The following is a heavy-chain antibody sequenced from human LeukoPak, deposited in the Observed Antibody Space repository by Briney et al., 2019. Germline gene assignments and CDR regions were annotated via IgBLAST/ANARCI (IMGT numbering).Heavy chain of an antibody. J-gene: IGHJ4*02. CDR1: GFSLSSYA. D-gene: IGHD1-26*01. Sequence: GGSLRLSCEASGFSLSSYAFHWVRQAPGKGLEWVSFVSFDGRNKNYADSVRGRFTISRDNSKNTLYLQMNSVTYEDTAVHFCVRIVGHTTTDFWGQGTIVTVSS. CDR3: VRIVGHTTTDF. CDR2: VSFDGRNK. V-gene: IGHV3-30-3*01.